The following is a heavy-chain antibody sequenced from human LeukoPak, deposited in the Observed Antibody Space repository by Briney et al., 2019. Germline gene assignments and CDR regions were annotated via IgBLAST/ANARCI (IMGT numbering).Heavy chain of an antibody. CDR3: ARSGSDGYYVTDFDY. D-gene: IGHD3-10*02. J-gene: IGHJ4*02. Sequence: PSETLSLTCTVSGGSISSGGYYWSWIRQHPGKGLEWIGYIYYSGSTYYNPSLKSRVTISVDTSKNQFSLKLSSVTAADTAVYYCARSGSDGYYVTDFDYWGQGTLVTVSS. CDR2: IYYSGST. V-gene: IGHV4-31*03. CDR1: GGSISSGGYY.